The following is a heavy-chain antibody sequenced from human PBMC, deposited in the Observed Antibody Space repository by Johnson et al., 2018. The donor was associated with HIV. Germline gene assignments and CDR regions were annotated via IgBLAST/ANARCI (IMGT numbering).Heavy chain of an antibody. CDR3: AKDRGSPGIPAAFDI. J-gene: IGHJ3*02. V-gene: IGHV3-23*04. Sequence: VQLVESGGGLVQPGGSLRLSCAASGFSVGSNSMSWVRQAPGKGLEWVSAISGSGGSTYYADSVKGRFTISRDNSKNTLHLQMNSLRAEDTAVYYCAKDRGSPGIPAAFDIWGQGTMVTVSS. D-gene: IGHD1-26*01. CDR2: ISGSGGST. CDR1: GFSVGSNS.